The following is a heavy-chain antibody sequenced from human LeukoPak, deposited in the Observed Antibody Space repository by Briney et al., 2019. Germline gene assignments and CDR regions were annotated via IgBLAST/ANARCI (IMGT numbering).Heavy chain of an antibody. J-gene: IGHJ4*02. CDR1: GYSISSGYY. V-gene: IGHV4-38-2*01. CDR2: IYHSGST. Sequence: SETLSLTCAVSGYSISSGYYWCWIRQPPGKGLEWIGSIYHSGSTYYNPSLKSRVTISVDTSKSQFSLKLSSLTAADTAVYYCASVRRFYYDSSGPVEYFDYWGQGTLVTVSS. D-gene: IGHD3-22*01. CDR3: ASVRRFYYDSSGPVEYFDY.